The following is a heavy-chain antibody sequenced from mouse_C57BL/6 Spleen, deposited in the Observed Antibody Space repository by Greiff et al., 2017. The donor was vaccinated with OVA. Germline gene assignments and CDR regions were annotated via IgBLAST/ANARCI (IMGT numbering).Heavy chain of an antibody. CDR3: ARSLSYSNYDY. J-gene: IGHJ2*01. Sequence: VQLQQSGAELVKPGASVKMSCKASGYTFTSYWITWVKQRPGQGLEWIGDIYPGSGSTNYNEKFKSKATLTVDTSSSTAYMQLSSLTSEDSAVYYCARSLSYSNYDYWGQGTTLTVSS. V-gene: IGHV1-55*01. D-gene: IGHD2-5*01. CDR2: IYPGSGST. CDR1: GYTFTSYW.